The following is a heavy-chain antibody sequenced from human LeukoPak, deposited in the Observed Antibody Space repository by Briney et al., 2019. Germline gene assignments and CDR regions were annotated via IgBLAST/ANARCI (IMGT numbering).Heavy chain of an antibody. D-gene: IGHD3-10*01. CDR2: INHSGST. CDR1: GGSFSGYH. CDR3: ARGRILLWFGEYPNWFDP. V-gene: IGHV4-34*01. J-gene: IGHJ5*02. Sequence: PSETLSLTCAVYGGSFSGYHWSWIRQPPGKGLEWIGEINHSGSTNYNPSLKSRVTISVDTSKNQFSLKLSSVTAADTAVYYCARGRILLWFGEYPNWFDPWGQGTLVTVSS.